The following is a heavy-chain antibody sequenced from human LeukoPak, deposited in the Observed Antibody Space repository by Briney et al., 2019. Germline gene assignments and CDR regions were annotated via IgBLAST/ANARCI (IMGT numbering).Heavy chain of an antibody. J-gene: IGHJ3*02. D-gene: IGHD3-22*01. CDR3: AKDIEGGYDSSGYYAFDI. CDR2: INWNGGST. CDR1: GFTVSSNY. Sequence: GGSLRLSCAASGFTVSSNYMSWVRQAPGKGLEWVSGINWNGGSTGYADSVKGRFTISRDNAKNSLYLQMNSLRAEDTALYYCAKDIEGGYDSSGYYAFDIWGQGTMVTVSS. V-gene: IGHV3-20*04.